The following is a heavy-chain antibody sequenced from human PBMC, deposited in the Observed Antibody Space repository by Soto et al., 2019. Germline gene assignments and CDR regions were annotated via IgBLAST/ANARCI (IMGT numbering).Heavy chain of an antibody. J-gene: IGHJ6*02. V-gene: IGHV4-61*01. D-gene: IGHD2-2*02. CDR3: ARFVRSCSGTTCYTRADV. Sequence: QVQLQESGPGLVKPSETLSLTCTVSGGSVSSDTHYWSWIRQPPGKRLEWMWFISSSGSTNYNPSRTSRLPMSVDTSKNQFSLKLRSGIVADTAVYHCARFVRSCSGTTCYTRADVWGQGTTVTVSS. CDR1: GGSVSSDTHY. CDR2: ISSSGST.